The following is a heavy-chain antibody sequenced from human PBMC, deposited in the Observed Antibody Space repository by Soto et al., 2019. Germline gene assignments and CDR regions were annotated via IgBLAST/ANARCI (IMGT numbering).Heavy chain of an antibody. CDR2: ISGSGGST. CDR1: GFTFSSYA. J-gene: IGHJ4*02. Sequence: EVQLLESGGGLVQPGGSLRLSCAASGFTFSSYAMSWVRQAPGKGLEWVSAISGSGGSTYYADSVKGRFTISRDNSKNTLYLQMNILRAEDTAVYYCAKVAPGLVVPAAKPEHFDYWGQGTLVTVSS. D-gene: IGHD2-2*02. CDR3: AKVAPGLVVPAAKPEHFDY. V-gene: IGHV3-23*01.